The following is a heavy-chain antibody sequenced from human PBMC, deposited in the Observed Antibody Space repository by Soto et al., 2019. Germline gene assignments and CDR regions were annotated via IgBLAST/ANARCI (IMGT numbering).Heavy chain of an antibody. CDR3: ARARGGWFDY. V-gene: IGHV1-69*02. CDR1: GGTFSSYT. D-gene: IGHD6-19*01. J-gene: IGHJ4*02. Sequence: QVQLVQSGAEVKKPGSSVKVSCKASGGTFSSYTISWVRQAPGQGLEWMGRIIPILGIANYAQKFQGRVTMXEDKSTSTAYMELSSLRSEDTAVYYCARARGGWFDYWGQGTLVTVSS. CDR2: IIPILGIA.